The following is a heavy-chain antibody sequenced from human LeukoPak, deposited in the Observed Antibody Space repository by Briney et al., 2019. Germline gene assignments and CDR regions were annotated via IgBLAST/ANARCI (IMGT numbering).Heavy chain of an antibody. CDR3: ARERYDILTGYQYYYYGMDV. CDR2: INAGNGNT. V-gene: IGHV1-3*01. Sequence: ASVKVSCKASGYTFTSYAMHWVRQAPGQRLEWMGWINAGNGNTKYSQKFQGRVTITRDTSASTAYMELSSLRSEDTAVYYCARERYDILTGYQYYYYGMDVWGQGTTVTVSS. J-gene: IGHJ6*02. CDR1: GYTFTSYA. D-gene: IGHD3-9*01.